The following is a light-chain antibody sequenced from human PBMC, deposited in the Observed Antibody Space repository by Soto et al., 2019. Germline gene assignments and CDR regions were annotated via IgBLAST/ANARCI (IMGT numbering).Light chain of an antibody. CDR2: AAS. CDR3: QQSYNTPYS. CDR1: QNINSY. V-gene: IGKV1-39*01. Sequence: DIQMTQSPSSLSASVGDRVTITCRASQNINSYLNWYQQKLGKAPKLLIYAASSLQSGVPSRFSGSGSGTDFTLTISSLQPEDFATYYCQQSYNTPYSFGQGTKVEI. J-gene: IGKJ2*01.